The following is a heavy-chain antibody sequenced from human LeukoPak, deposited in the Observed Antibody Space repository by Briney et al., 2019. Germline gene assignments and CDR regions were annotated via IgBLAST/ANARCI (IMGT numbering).Heavy chain of an antibody. Sequence: TGGSLRLSCAVSGFTFISYAMSWVRQAPGEGLEWVSVISASGGSTYYANSVKGRFTISRDNSKNTLYLQMNSLRAEDTAVYHCANGGYSGYDPVDYWGQGTLVTVSS. D-gene: IGHD5-12*01. V-gene: IGHV3-23*01. J-gene: IGHJ4*02. CDR1: GFTFISYA. CDR2: ISASGGST. CDR3: ANGGYSGYDPVDY.